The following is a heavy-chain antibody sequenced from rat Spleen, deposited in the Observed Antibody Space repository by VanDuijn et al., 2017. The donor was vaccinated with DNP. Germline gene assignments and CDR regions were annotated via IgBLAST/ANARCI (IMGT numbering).Heavy chain of an antibody. Sequence: EVQLVESGGGLVQPGRSMKLSCAASGFTFSNSDMAWVRQAPTKGLEWVASISTGGDDTYYRDSVKGRFTISRDNAKNTQYLQMDSLRSEDTATYYCTTHRTWYFDFWGPGTMVTVSS. V-gene: IGHV5S13*01. J-gene: IGHJ1*01. CDR2: ISTGGDDT. CDR1: GFTFSNSD. CDR3: TTHRTWYFDF.